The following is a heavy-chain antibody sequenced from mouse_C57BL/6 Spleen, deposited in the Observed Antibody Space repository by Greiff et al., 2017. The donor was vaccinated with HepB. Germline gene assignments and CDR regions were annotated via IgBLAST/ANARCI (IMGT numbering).Heavy chain of an antibody. CDR1: GYTFTSYW. CDR3: ARGGYGKPYYFDY. Sequence: QVQLQQSGAELVKPGASVKLSCKASGYTFTSYWMQWVKQRPGQGLEWIGEIDPSDSYTNYNQKFKGKATLTVDTSSSTAYMQLSSLTSEDSAVYYCARGGYGKPYYFDYWGQGTTLTVSS. CDR2: IDPSDSYT. J-gene: IGHJ2*01. V-gene: IGHV1-50*01. D-gene: IGHD2-1*01.